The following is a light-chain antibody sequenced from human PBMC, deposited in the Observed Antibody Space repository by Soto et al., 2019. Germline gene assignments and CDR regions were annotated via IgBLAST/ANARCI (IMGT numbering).Light chain of an antibody. CDR1: SSNIGGTNY. Sequence: QSVLTQPPSASGTPGQRVFISCSGSSSNIGGTNYAYWYQQLPGAAPKLLMHSNNLRPSGVPERISGSKSGTSASLAISGLRSEDEAVYYCISYTTSDIWVFGGGTKLTVL. J-gene: IGLJ3*02. V-gene: IGLV1-47*02. CDR3: ISYTTSDIWV. CDR2: SNN.